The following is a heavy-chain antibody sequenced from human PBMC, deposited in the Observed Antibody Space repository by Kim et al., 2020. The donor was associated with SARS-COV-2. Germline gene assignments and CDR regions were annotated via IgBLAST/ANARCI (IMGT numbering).Heavy chain of an antibody. J-gene: IGHJ5*02. V-gene: IGHV4-59*13. CDR3: ARGRSSWYSSWFDP. CDR2: IYYSGST. CDR1: GGSISSYY. D-gene: IGHD6-13*01. Sequence: SETLSLTCTVSGGSISSYYWSWIRQPPGKGLEWIGYIYYSGSTNYNPSLKSRVTISVDTSKNQFTLKLSSVTAADTAVYYCARGRSSWYSSWFDPWGQGTLVTVSS.